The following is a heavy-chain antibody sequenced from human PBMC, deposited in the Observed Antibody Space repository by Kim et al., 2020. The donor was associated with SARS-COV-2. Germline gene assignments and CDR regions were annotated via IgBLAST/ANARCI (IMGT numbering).Heavy chain of an antibody. D-gene: IGHD3-10*01. Sequence: GGSLRLSCAASGFTFSNYGMHWVRQAPGTGLEWVATIWSDGSKKYYADSVKGRFSISRDNSKNTLYLEMNSLRAEDTAVYYCAKGTTVGEVDYWGQGTL. CDR1: GFTFSNYG. CDR3: AKGTTVGEVDY. V-gene: IGHV3-33*06. CDR2: IWSDGSKK. J-gene: IGHJ4*02.